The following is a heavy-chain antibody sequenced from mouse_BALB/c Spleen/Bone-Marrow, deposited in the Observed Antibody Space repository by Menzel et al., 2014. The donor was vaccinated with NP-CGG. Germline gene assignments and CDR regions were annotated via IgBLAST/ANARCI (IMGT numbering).Heavy chain of an antibody. CDR1: GFNFSKYW. CDR2: INPASGTI. J-gene: IGHJ2*01. Sequence: EVQLQESGAGLVQPGASLKLSCTASGFNFSKYWMNWVRQTPGQGLDWIGGINPASGTINYTPNLKDKFIISRDNSKKTLYLNMRKVKSEDTDFYYCARHGDYGYFDYWGQGTPLTVSS. D-gene: IGHD2-13*01. CDR3: ARHGDYGYFDY. V-gene: IGHV4-1*02.